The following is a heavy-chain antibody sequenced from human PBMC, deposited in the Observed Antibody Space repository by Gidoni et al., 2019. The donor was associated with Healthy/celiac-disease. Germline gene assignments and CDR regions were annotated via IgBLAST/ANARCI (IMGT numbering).Heavy chain of an antibody. V-gene: IGHV3-23*01. D-gene: IGHD6-13*01. CDR1: GFTFISYT. CDR3: AKGLQQLVQGPIYYYYMDV. Sequence: EVQLLESGGGLVQPGGSLRLSCAASGFTFISYTMSWVRQAPGQGLEWVSAISGSGGSTYYADSVKGRFTISRDNSKNTLYLQMNSLRAEDTAVYYCAKGLQQLVQGPIYYYYMDVWGKGTTVTVSS. CDR2: ISGSGGST. J-gene: IGHJ6*03.